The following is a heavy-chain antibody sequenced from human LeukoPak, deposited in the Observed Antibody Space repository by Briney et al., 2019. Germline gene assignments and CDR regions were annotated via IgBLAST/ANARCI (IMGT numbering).Heavy chain of an antibody. D-gene: IGHD5-24*01. CDR2: INHSGST. CDR3: ARGPRLATITTGGDY. V-gene: IGHV4-34*01. J-gene: IGHJ4*02. Sequence: PSETLSLTCAVYGGSFSGYYWSWIRQPPGKGLEWIGEINHSGSTNYNPSLKSRVTISVDTSKNQFSLKLSSVTAADTAVYYCARGPRLATITTGGDYWGQGTLVTVSS. CDR1: GGSFSGYY.